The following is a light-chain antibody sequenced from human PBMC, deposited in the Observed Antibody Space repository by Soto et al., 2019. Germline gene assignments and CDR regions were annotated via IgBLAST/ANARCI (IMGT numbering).Light chain of an antibody. CDR2: GAS. CDR3: QQYGSSPWT. J-gene: IGKJ1*01. V-gene: IGKV3-20*01. CDR1: QSVSSSY. Sequence: EIVLTQSPGTLSLSAGERATLSCMASQSVSSSYLAWYQQKPGQAPRLLIYGASNRATGVPARFSGSGSGTDFTLTISSLEPEDFAVYYCQQYGSSPWTFGQGTKVDIK.